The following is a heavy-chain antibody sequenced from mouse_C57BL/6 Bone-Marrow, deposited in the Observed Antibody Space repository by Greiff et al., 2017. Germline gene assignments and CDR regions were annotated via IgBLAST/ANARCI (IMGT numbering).Heavy chain of an antibody. D-gene: IGHD2-3*01. CDR3: ARGDDGYYVGYFDV. Sequence: EVQLQQSGPGLVKPSQSLSLTCSVTGYSITSGYYWNWIRQFPGNKLEWMGYISYDGSNNYNPSLKNRISITRDTSKNQFFLKLNSVTTEDTATYYCARGDDGYYVGYFDVWGTGTTVTVSS. CDR1: GYSITSGYY. J-gene: IGHJ1*03. CDR2: ISYDGSN. V-gene: IGHV3-6*01.